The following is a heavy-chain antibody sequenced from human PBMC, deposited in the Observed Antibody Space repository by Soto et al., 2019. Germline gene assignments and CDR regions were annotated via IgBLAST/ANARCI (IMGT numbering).Heavy chain of an antibody. CDR2: ISYDGSNK. V-gene: IGHV3-30-3*01. CDR3: ASRGDPGGIDY. CDR1: GLTFSSYA. J-gene: IGHJ4*02. Sequence: QVKLVESGGGVVQPGRSLRLSCAASGLTFSSYAMHWVRQAPGKGLEWVAVISYDGSNKYYADSVKGRFTISRDNSKNTLYLQMNSLRAEDTAVYYCASRGDPGGIDYWGQGTLVTVSS. D-gene: IGHD2-21*01.